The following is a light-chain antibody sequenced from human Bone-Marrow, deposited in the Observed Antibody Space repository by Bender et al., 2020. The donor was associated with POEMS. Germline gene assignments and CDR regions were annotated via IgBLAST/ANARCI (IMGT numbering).Light chain of an antibody. CDR1: SSNIGSQI. CDR2: GND. CDR3: AAWDDRLNGWV. J-gene: IGLJ3*02. V-gene: IGLV1-44*01. Sequence: QSVLTQPPSASGTPGQRVIISCSGSSSNIGSQIVNWYQQFPGTAPKLLLYGNDQRPSGVPGRFSGSKSGASASLVISGLLSEDEADYYCAAWDDRLNGWVFGGGTKLTVL.